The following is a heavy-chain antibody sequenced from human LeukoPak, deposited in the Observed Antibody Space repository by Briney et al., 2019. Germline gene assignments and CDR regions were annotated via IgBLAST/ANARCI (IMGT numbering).Heavy chain of an antibody. Sequence: SETLSLTCTVAGGSMNIYYWSWIRQPPGKGLEWIGFISYSGTTTYNPSLKSRLTISVDTSKSQFYLKVSSATAADTAVYYCASIDRGAYGYADYWGQGTLVTVSS. V-gene: IGHV4-59*08. CDR1: GGSMNIYY. CDR2: ISYSGTT. D-gene: IGHD5-18*01. CDR3: ASIDRGAYGYADY. J-gene: IGHJ4*02.